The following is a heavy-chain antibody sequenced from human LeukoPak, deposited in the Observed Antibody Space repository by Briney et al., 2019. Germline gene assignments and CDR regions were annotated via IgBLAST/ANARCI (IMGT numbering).Heavy chain of an antibody. CDR2: INPGGSST. Sequence: GGSLRLSCAASGFTFSNYWLHWVRQVPGKGLVWVSRINPGGSSTTYADSVKGRLTISRDNAKNTSYLQMNSLRAEDTAVYYCARSNQADDYWGQGTLVTVSS. CDR3: ARSNQADDY. D-gene: IGHD4-11*01. J-gene: IGHJ4*02. CDR1: GFTFSNYW. V-gene: IGHV3-74*01.